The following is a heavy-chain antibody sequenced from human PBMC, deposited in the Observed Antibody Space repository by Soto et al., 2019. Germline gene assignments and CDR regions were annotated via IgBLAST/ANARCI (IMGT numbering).Heavy chain of an antibody. V-gene: IGHV3-23*01. D-gene: IGHD1-26*01. CDR1: GGTFSSYA. J-gene: IGHJ4*02. Sequence: YCKASGGTFSSYAMSWVRQAPGKGLEWVSGISGSGRSTYYADSVKGRFTISRDNSKNTVYVQMNSLRAEDTAVYYCAKDREVIDYWGQGTLVTVSS. CDR3: AKDREVIDY. CDR2: ISGSGRST.